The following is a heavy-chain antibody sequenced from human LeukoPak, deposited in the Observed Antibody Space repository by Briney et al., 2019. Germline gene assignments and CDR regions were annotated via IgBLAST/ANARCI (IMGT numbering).Heavy chain of an antibody. J-gene: IGHJ4*02. D-gene: IGHD6-6*01. V-gene: IGHV3-23*01. Sequence: GGSLRLSCAASGFTFGSYGMSWVRQAPGKGLEWVSAISGSGGSTYYADSVKGRFTISRDNSKNTLYLQMNSLRAEDTAVYYCAKEIIAARLTVHFDYWGQGTQVTVSS. CDR1: GFTFGSYG. CDR2: ISGSGGST. CDR3: AKEIIAARLTVHFDY.